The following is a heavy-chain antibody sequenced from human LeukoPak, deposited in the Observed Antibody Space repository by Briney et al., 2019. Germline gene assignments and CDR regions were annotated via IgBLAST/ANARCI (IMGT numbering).Heavy chain of an antibody. CDR2: FDPGDGKT. CDR3: ATTKRKRRCSGGSCYSRWFDP. V-gene: IGHV1-24*01. D-gene: IGHD2-15*01. J-gene: IGHJ5*02. Sequence: GATVKVSCKVSGYTLTELSMHWVRQAPGKGLEWMGGFDPGDGKTIYAQKFQGRVTMTEDTSTDTAYMELSSLRSEDTAVYYCATTKRKRRCSGGSCYSRWFDPWGQGTLVTVSS. CDR1: GYTLTELS.